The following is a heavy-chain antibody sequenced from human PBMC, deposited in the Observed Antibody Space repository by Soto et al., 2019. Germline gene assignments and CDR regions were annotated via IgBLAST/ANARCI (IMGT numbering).Heavy chain of an antibody. Sequence: EVQLLESGGGLVQPGGSLRLSCAASGFTFSSYAMSWVRQAPGKGLDWVSAISGSAGSTYYADSVKGRFTISRDNSKNTLYLQRNSLRAEDTAVYYCASAAREYYYYGMDVWGQGTTVTVSS. CDR1: GFTFSSYA. J-gene: IGHJ6*02. CDR3: ASAAREYYYYGMDV. V-gene: IGHV3-23*01. CDR2: ISGSAGST.